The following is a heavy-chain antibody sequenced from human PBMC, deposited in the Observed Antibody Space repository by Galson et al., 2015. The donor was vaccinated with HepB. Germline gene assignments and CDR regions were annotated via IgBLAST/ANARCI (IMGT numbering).Heavy chain of an antibody. J-gene: IGHJ4*03. CDR1: GFTLSRYT. D-gene: IGHD2-15*01. Sequence: SLRLSCAASGFTLSRYTMNWVRQAPGKELQWISYISTNGATIHYADSVKGRFTIARDNARNSIFLQMNSLRVEDTAVYYCATTRFGSGAYWSFDLWGQGTLVTVSS. CDR2: ISTNGATI. V-gene: IGHV3-48*03. CDR3: ATTRFGSGAYWSFDL.